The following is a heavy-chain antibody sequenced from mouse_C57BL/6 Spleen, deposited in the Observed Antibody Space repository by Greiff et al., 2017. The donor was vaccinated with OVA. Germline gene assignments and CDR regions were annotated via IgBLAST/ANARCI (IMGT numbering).Heavy chain of an antibody. CDR2: ISNLAYSI. Sequence: EVQRVESGGGLVQPGGSLKLSCAASGFTFSDYGMAWVRQAPRKGPEWVAFISNLAYSIYYADTVTGRFTISRENAKNTLYLEMSSLRSEDTAMYYCARAETAQATSWFAYWGQGTLVTVSA. CDR1: GFTFSDYG. D-gene: IGHD3-2*02. CDR3: ARAETAQATSWFAY. J-gene: IGHJ3*01. V-gene: IGHV5-15*01.